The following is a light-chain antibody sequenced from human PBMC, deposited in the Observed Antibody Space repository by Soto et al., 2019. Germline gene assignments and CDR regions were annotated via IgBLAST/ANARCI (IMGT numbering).Light chain of an antibody. CDR1: NNDIGYYNY. CDR2: VVT. CDR3: LSHTSSSSYV. Sequence: QSALTQPASVSGSPGQSITISCTGTNNDIGYYNYVSWYQQHPGKVPKLMIFVVTKRPSGISNRFSGSKSGNTASLTISGLQAEDEAEYYCLSHTSSSSYVFGSGTKLTVL. J-gene: IGLJ1*01. V-gene: IGLV2-14*01.